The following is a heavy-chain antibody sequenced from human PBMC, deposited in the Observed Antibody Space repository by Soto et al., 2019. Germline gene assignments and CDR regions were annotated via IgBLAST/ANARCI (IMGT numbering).Heavy chain of an antibody. CDR1: GFTFSSYG. D-gene: IGHD6-13*01. CDR2: IWYDGTNK. J-gene: IGHJ6*04. V-gene: IGHV3-33*01. Sequence: QVQLVESGGGVVQPGRSLRLSCAASGFTFSSYGMHWVRQAPDKGLEWVAVIWYDGTNKYYTDSVKGRFTISRDNSKNTLYLQMNSLRAEDTAVYYCARDRGAVAGTRYYYGMDVWGKGNKVTVSS. CDR3: ARDRGAVAGTRYYYGMDV.